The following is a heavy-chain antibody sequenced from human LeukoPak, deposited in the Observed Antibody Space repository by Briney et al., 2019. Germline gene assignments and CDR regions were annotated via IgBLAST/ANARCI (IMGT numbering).Heavy chain of an antibody. Sequence: SETLSLTCTVSGGSISSYYWSWIRQPPGKGLEWIGYIYYSGSTNYNPSLKSRVTISVDTSKNQFSLRLSSVTAADTAVYYCAGGASWYFGYWGQGTLVTVSS. D-gene: IGHD1-26*01. CDR1: GGSISSYY. J-gene: IGHJ4*02. CDR3: AGGASWYFGY. V-gene: IGHV4-59*01. CDR2: IYYSGST.